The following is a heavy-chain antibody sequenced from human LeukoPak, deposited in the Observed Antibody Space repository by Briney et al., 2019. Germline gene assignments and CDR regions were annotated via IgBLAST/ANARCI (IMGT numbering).Heavy chain of an antibody. CDR1: GFTFSSYA. V-gene: IGHV3-23*01. Sequence: PGGSLRLSCAASGFTFSSYAMSWVRQAPRKGLEWVSAISGSGGSTYYADSVKGRFTISRDNSKNTLYLHMNSLRAEDTAVYYCANSPDGAFDYWGQGTLVTVSS. J-gene: IGHJ4*02. CDR2: ISGSGGST. CDR3: ANSPDGAFDY.